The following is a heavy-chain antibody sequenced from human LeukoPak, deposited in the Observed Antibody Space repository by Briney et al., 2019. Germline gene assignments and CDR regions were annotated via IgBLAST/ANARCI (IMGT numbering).Heavy chain of an antibody. Sequence: GGSLRLSCAASGFTFSTYWMHWVRQAPRKGLVWVSRIKTDGSNTYYADSVKGRFTISRDNAKNTLYLQMNSLRAEDAAVYYCAKAPLGRCTGVICYYFDYWGQGTLVTVSS. D-gene: IGHD2-15*01. J-gene: IGHJ4*02. V-gene: IGHV3-74*01. CDR3: AKAPLGRCTGVICYYFDY. CDR1: GFTFSTYW. CDR2: IKTDGSNT.